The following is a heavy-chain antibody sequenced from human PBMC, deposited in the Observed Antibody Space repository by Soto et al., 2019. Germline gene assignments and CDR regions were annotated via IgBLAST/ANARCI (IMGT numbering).Heavy chain of an antibody. CDR2: ISGSGGST. CDR3: AKGGRQEMATILFDY. Sequence: GGSLRLSCAASGFTFSSYAMSWVRQAPGKGLEWVSAISGSGGSTYYADSVKGRFTISRDNSKNTLYLQMNSLRAEDTAVYYCAKGGRQEMATILFDYWGQGTLVTVSS. J-gene: IGHJ4*02. D-gene: IGHD5-12*01. V-gene: IGHV3-23*01. CDR1: GFTFSSYA.